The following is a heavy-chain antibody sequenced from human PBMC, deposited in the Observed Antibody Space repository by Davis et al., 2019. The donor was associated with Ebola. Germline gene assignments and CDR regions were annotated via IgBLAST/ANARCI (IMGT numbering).Heavy chain of an antibody. D-gene: IGHD3-22*01. CDR1: GFIFTKYA. CDR2: IGAGGYST. CDR3: VRGGYYYDDSGYHHIDS. J-gene: IGHJ4*02. Sequence: GESLKISCAASGFIFTKYAVSWVRQAPGKGLEWVSVIGAGGYSTYYADSVRGRFTISRDNPKNTLYLQINSLRGDDTAVYYCVRGGYYYDDSGYHHIDSWGQGTLVTVSS. V-gene: IGHV3-23*01.